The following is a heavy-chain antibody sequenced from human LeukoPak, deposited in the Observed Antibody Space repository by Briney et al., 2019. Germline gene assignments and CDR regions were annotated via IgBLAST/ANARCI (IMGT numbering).Heavy chain of an antibody. J-gene: IGHJ4*02. CDR1: GGSISSYY. D-gene: IGHD6-19*01. CDR2: IYYSGST. CDR3: AIIKAGYSSGWYFGPYYFDY. Sequence: NPSETLSLTCTVSGGSISSYYWSWIRQPPGKGLEWIGYIYYSGSTNYNPSLKSRVTISVDTSKNQFSLKLSSVTAADTAVYYCAIIKAGYSSGWYFGPYYFDYWGQGTLVTVSS. V-gene: IGHV4-59*12.